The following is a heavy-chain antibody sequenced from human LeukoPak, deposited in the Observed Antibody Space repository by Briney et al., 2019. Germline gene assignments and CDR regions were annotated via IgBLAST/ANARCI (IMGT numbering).Heavy chain of an antibody. CDR2: IYPGDSDT. Sequence: GESLKISCKGSGYSFTSYWIGWVRQMPGKGLEWMGIIYPGDSDTRHSPSFQGQVTISADKSISTAYLQWSSLKASDTAMYYCARSTYDFWSGYYGPYYFDYWGQGTLVTVSS. J-gene: IGHJ4*02. V-gene: IGHV5-51*01. CDR1: GYSFTSYW. CDR3: ARSTYDFWSGYYGPYYFDY. D-gene: IGHD3-3*01.